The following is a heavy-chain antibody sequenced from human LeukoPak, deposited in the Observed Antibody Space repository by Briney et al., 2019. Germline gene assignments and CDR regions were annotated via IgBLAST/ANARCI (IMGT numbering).Heavy chain of an antibody. CDR1: GGSMGTYY. D-gene: IGHD2-21*01. V-gene: IGHV4-59*08. CDR3: ARHGAIPEY. CDR2: IYYRGST. J-gene: IGHJ4*02. Sequence: PSETLSLTCSVSGGSMGTYYWTWVRQPPGKGLEWIGYIYYRGSTNYNPSLKSRVTISEDTAKNQFSLKLTSVTAADTAVYCCARHGAIPEYWGQGSLVIVSS.